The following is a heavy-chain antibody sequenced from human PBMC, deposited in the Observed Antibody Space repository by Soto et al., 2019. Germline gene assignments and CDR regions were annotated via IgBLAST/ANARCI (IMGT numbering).Heavy chain of an antibody. CDR3: VRDYLLTGFDP. V-gene: IGHV4-59*01. J-gene: IGHJ5*02. CDR1: GGSISNYY. CDR2: VYYSGST. D-gene: IGHD3-9*01. Sequence: ETLSLTCTVSGGSISNYYWTWVRQPPGKGLEWVGYVYYSGSTNYNPSLESRVTISIDASKNQFSLKMKSVTAADTAVYYCVRDYLLTGFDPWGQGALVTSPQ.